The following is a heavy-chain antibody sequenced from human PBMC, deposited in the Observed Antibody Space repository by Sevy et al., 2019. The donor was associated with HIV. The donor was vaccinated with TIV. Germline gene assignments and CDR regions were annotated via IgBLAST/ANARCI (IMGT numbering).Heavy chain of an antibody. Sequence: GESLKISCKGSGYSFTNYWIAWVRQMPGKGLEWMGIIYPGDSDTRYNPSFQGQVTISADKSMNTAYLQWGSLKASDTAMYYCARRSSGAIWYFDLCGRGTLVTVSS. J-gene: IGHJ2*01. CDR1: GYSFTNYW. V-gene: IGHV5-51*01. CDR2: IYPGDSDT. D-gene: IGHD3-10*01. CDR3: ARRSSGAIWYFDL.